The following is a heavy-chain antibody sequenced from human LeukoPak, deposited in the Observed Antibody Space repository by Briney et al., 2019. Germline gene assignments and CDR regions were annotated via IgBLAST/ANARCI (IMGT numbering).Heavy chain of an antibody. CDR2: ISSSGSTI. CDR3: ARRSRFLEWLLSYYFDY. V-gene: IGHV3-11*01. D-gene: IGHD3-3*01. Sequence: GGSLRLSCAASGFTFSDYYMSWIRQAPGKGLEWVSYISSSGSTIYYADSVKGRFTISRDNAKNSLYLQMNSLRAEDTAVYYCARRSRFLEWLLSYYFDYRGQGTLVTVSS. CDR1: GFTFSDYY. J-gene: IGHJ4*02.